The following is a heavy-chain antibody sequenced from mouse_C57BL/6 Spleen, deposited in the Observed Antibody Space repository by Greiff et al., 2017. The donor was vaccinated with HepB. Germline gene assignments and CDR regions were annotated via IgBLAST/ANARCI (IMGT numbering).Heavy chain of an antibody. CDR3: ARSYYYSNPFDY. J-gene: IGHJ2*01. D-gene: IGHD2-5*01. Sequence: EVHLVESGPELVKPGASVKISCKASGYSFTGYYMNWVKQSPEKSLEWIGELNPSTGGTTYNQKFKAKATLTVDKSSSTAYMQLKSLTSEDSAVYYCARSYYYSNPFDYWGQGTTLTVSS. V-gene: IGHV1-42*01. CDR2: LNPSTGGT. CDR1: GYSFTGYY.